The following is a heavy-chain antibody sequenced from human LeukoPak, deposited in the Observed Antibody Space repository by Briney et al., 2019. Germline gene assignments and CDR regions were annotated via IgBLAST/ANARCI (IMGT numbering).Heavy chain of an antibody. Sequence: ASETLSLTCTVSGGSINSSSYYWGWIRQPPGKGLEWIGSIYYSGSTYYNPSLKSRVTISVDTSKNQFSLKLSSVTAADTAVYYCARQKTTYDFWSGSIGPGDAFDIWGQGTMVTVSS. CDR3: ARQKTTYDFWSGSIGPGDAFDI. D-gene: IGHD3-3*01. J-gene: IGHJ3*02. CDR2: IYYSGST. V-gene: IGHV4-39*01. CDR1: GGSINSSSYY.